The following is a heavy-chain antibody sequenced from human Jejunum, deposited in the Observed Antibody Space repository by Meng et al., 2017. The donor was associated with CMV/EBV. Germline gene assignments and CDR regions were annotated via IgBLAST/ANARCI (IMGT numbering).Heavy chain of an antibody. Sequence: SLRLSCAASGFTFSNYAMSWVRQAQGKGLEWVSVIYAGGTSTCHVDSVKGRFTISRDNSKNTLYLQMNSLRAEDTAVYYCAKGRVGDYWGQGTLVTVSS. CDR1: GFTFSNYA. J-gene: IGHJ4*02. V-gene: IGHV3-23*03. CDR2: IYAGGTST. CDR3: AKGRVGDY.